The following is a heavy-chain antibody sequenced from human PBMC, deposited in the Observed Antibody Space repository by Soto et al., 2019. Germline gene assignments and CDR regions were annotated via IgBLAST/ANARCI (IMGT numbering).Heavy chain of an antibody. D-gene: IGHD6-19*01. V-gene: IGHV4-39*01. J-gene: IGHJ4*02. CDR2: IYYSGST. CDR1: GGSISSSSYY. CDR3: ARQGAVAGKFDY. Sequence: SETLSLTCTVSGGSISSSSYYWGWIRQPPGKGLEWIGSIYYSGSTYYNPSLKSRVTISVDTSKNQFSLKLSSVTAADTAVYYCARQGAVAGKFDYWGQGTLVTV.